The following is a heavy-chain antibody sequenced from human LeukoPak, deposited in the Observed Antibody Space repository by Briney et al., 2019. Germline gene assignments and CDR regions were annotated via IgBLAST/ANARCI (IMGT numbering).Heavy chain of an antibody. Sequence: SVQVSCKASRFTFTSSAMQWVRQARGQRLEWIGWIVIGSGNTNYAQKFQERVTIARDMSTSTAYMELSSLRSEDTAVYYCAADQGGSYYYYGMDVWGQGTTVSASS. CDR1: RFTFTSSA. CDR2: IVIGSGNT. CDR3: AADQGGSYYYYGMDV. J-gene: IGHJ6*02. D-gene: IGHD1-26*01. V-gene: IGHV1-58*02.